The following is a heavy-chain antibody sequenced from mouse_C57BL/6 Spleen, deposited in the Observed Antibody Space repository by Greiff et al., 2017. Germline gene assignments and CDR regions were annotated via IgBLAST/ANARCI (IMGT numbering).Heavy chain of an antibody. CDR1: GYTFTSYW. Sequence: QVQLQQPGAELVKPGASVKMSCKASGYTFTSYWITWVKQRPGQGLEWIGDIYPGSGSTNYNEKFKSKATLTVDTSSSTAYMQLSSLTSEDSAVYYCARRVYGNYYCDYWGQGTTLTVSS. J-gene: IGHJ2*01. D-gene: IGHD2-1*01. V-gene: IGHV1-55*01. CDR2: IYPGSGST. CDR3: ARRVYGNYYCDY.